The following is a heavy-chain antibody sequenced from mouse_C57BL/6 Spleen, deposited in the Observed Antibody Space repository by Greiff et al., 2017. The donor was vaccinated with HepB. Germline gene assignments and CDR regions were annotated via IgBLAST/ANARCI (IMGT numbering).Heavy chain of an antibody. CDR2: IYPGSGST. CDR3: ARGDYYGSSYGYFDV. Sequence: VQLQQPGAELVKPGASVKMSCKASGYTFTSYWITWVKQRPGQGLEWIGDIYPGSGSTNYNEKFKSKATLTVDTSSSTAYMQLSSLTSEDSAVYYWARGDYYGSSYGYFDVWGTGTTVTVSS. V-gene: IGHV1-55*01. J-gene: IGHJ1*03. D-gene: IGHD1-1*01. CDR1: GYTFTSYW.